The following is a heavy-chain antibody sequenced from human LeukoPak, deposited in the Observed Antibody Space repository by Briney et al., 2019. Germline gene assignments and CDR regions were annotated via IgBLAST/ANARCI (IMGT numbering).Heavy chain of an antibody. D-gene: IGHD6-19*01. CDR3: ARGPHGSGWYYFDY. CDR1: GGSISIYY. V-gene: IGHV4-59*01. Sequence: SETLSLTCTVSGGSISIYYWSWIRQPPGKGLEWIGYIYNSGSTNYNPSLKSRVTISVDTSRNQFSLRLSSVTAADTAVYYCARGPHGSGWYYFDYWGQGTLVTVSS. CDR2: IYNSGST. J-gene: IGHJ4*02.